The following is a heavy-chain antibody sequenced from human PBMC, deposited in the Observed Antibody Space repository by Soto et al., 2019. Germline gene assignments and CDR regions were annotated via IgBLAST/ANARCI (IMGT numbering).Heavy chain of an antibody. D-gene: IGHD3-3*01. J-gene: IGHJ6*02. CDR2: IIPIFGTA. V-gene: IGHV1-69*12. CDR3: ASGDYDFWSGPGGGMDV. CDR1: GGTFSSYA. Sequence: QVQLVQSGAEVKKPGSSVKVSCKASGGTFSSYAISWVRQAPGQGLEWMGGIIPIFGTANYAQKFQGRVTITADESTCTAYMELSSLRSEDTAVYYCASGDYDFWSGPGGGMDVWGQGTTVTVSS.